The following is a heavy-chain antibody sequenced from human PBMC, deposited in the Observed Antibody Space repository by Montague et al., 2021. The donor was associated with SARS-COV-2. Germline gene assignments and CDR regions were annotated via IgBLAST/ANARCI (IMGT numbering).Heavy chain of an antibody. CDR1: GFTFSSYA. D-gene: IGHD3-10*01. Sequence: SLRLSCAASGFTFSSYAMHWVRQAPGKGLEWVAVISYDRSNKYYADSVKGRFTISRDNAKNTLYLQMNSLRAEDTAVYYCARDGREGLLWFGELLFGWFDPWGQGTLVTVSS. V-gene: IGHV3-30*04. J-gene: IGHJ5*02. CDR3: ARDGREGLLWFGELLFGWFDP. CDR2: ISYDRSNK.